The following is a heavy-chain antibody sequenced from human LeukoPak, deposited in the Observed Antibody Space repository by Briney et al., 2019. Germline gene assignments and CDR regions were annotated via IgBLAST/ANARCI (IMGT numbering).Heavy chain of an antibody. V-gene: IGHV3-74*01. D-gene: IGHD5-24*01. J-gene: IGHJ6*03. Sequence: GRSLRPSCAASGFSFSNYWMHWVREVPEEGLEWGSRIKSDGTGATYAGSVNGRFTISRDNAENTLYLQMNSLRAEDTAIYYCARDRDGPNYYMDVWGKGTTVTVSS. CDR2: IKSDGTGA. CDR3: ARDRDGPNYYMDV. CDR1: GFSFSNYW.